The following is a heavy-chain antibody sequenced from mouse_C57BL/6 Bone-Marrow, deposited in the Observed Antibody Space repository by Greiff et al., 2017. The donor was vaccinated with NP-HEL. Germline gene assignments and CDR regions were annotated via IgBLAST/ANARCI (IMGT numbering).Heavy chain of an antibody. V-gene: IGHV1-69*01. D-gene: IGHD4-1*01. CDR3: ARLGNWDREFAY. J-gene: IGHJ3*01. Sequence: QVQLQQPGAELVMPGASVKLSCKASGYTFTSYWMHWVKQRPGQGLEWIGEIDPSDSYTNYNQKFKGKSTLTVDKSSSTAYMQHSSLTSEDSAVYYCARLGNWDREFAYWGQGTLVTVSA. CDR2: IDPSDSYT. CDR1: GYTFTSYW.